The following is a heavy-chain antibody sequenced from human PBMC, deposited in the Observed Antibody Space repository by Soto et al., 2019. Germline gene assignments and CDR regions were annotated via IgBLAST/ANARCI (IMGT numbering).Heavy chain of an antibody. CDR2: IYWDDDK. CDR3: AHNLVAGASWFDP. J-gene: IGHJ5*02. CDR1: GFSLSNSGVG. V-gene: IGHV2-5*02. D-gene: IGHD6-19*01. Sequence: QITLKESGPTLVKPTQTLTLTCTFSGFSLSNSGVGVVWIRQPPGKALVWLGIIYWDDDKRYSTSLKSRLTITNDTTKNQMVLTTTNMDPVDTGTYYCAHNLVAGASWFDPWGQGTLVTVSA.